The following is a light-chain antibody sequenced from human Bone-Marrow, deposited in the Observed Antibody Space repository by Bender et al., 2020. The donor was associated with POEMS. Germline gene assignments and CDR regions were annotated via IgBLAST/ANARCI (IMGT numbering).Light chain of an antibody. CDR3: SLYGVV. CDR2: DVS. CDR1: SSDVGGYNF. J-gene: IGLJ2*01. V-gene: IGLV2-14*03. Sequence: QSALTQPASVSGSPGQSITISCTGTSSDVGGYNFVSWYQQHPGRAPKLIIYDVSNRPSGVSNRFSGSKSAKTASLTISGLQAEDEAVYYCSLYGVVFGGGTKLTVL.